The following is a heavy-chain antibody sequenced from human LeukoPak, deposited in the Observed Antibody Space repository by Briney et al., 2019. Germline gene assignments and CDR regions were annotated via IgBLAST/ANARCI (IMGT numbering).Heavy chain of an antibody. D-gene: IGHD6-6*01. CDR1: GDSISSYC. CDR3: ARLTRLSTSPDRYCLDY. V-gene: IGHV4-4*09. Sequence: HPSETLSLTCTVSGDSISSYCWSWIRQPPGKGLEWIGYIYTSGGTNYIPSLKGRVTISIDTSKNQFSLKLSSVTAADSAVYYCARLTRLSTSPDRYCLDYWGQGTLVTVSS. CDR2: IYTSGGT. J-gene: IGHJ4*02.